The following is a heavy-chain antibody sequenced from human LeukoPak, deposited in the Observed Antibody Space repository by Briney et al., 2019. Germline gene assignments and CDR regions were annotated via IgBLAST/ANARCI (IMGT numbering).Heavy chain of an antibody. V-gene: IGHV3-33*01. CDR2: IWYDGSNK. CDR3: ARDHYYDSSDLDY. CDR1: GFTFSSYG. D-gene: IGHD3-22*01. J-gene: IGHJ4*02. Sequence: GGSLRLSCAASGFTFSSYGMHWVRQAPGKGLEWVAVIWYDGSNKYYADSVKGRFTISRDNSKNTLYLQMNSLRAEDTAVHYCARDHYYDSSDLDYWGQGTLVTVSS.